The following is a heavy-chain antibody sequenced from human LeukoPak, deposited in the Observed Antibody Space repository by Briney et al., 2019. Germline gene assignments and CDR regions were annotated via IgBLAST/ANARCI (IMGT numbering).Heavy chain of an antibody. V-gene: IGHV3-11*04. J-gene: IGHJ3*02. Sequence: PGGSLRLSCAASGFTFSDYYMSWIRQAPGKGLEWVAYISSSGSTIFYADSVKGRSTISRDNAENSLYLQMSSLRAEDTAVYYCARESLSVVRGTLPRALDIWGQGTKVTVSS. D-gene: IGHD3-10*01. CDR2: ISSSGSTI. CDR3: ARESLSVVRGTLPRALDI. CDR1: GFTFSDYY.